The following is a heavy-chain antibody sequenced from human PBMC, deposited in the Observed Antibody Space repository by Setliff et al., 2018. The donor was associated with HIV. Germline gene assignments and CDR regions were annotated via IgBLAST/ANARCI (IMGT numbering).Heavy chain of an antibody. CDR3: ATDRETWEGYYKYYYMDV. V-gene: IGHV1-2*06. CDR1: GYIFSDYY. Sequence: ASVKVSCKASGYIFSDYYIHWVRQTPGQGLEWMGRINPNSGATYYAQEFQGRVSMTRDTSIRTVYMELSRLRSDDTALYYCATDRETWEGYYKYYYMDVWGKGTKVTV. D-gene: IGHD1-26*01. CDR2: INPNSGAT. J-gene: IGHJ6*03.